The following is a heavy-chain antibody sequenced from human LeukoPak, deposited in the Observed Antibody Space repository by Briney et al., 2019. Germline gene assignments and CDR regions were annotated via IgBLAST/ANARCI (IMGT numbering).Heavy chain of an antibody. D-gene: IGHD2-21*02. V-gene: IGHV1-69*13. CDR1: GGTFSSYA. Sequence: GASVKVSCKASGGTFSSYAISWVRQAPGQGLEWMGGIITIFGTANYAQKFQGRVTITADESTSTAYMELSSLRSEDTAVYYCARAPPLAYCGGDCYSDAFDMWGQGTMVTVSS. CDR3: ARAPPLAYCGGDCYSDAFDM. J-gene: IGHJ3*02. CDR2: IITIFGTA.